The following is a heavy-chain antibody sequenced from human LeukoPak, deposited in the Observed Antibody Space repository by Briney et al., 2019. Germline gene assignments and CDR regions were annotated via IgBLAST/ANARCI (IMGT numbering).Heavy chain of an antibody. CDR1: GFTFSNYW. CDR2: ISPDGSST. Sequence: GGSLRLSCAASGFTFSNYWMHWVRQAPGKGLVWVSRISPDGSSTSYGDSVKGRFTISRDNAKNTVYLQMNSLRAEDTAVYYCIRPRSGSYGYFDYWGQGTLVTVSS. J-gene: IGHJ4*02. CDR3: IRPRSGSYGYFDY. V-gene: IGHV3-74*01. D-gene: IGHD3-10*01.